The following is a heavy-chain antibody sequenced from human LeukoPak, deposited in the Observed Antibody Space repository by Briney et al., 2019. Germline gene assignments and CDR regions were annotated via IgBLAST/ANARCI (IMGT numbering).Heavy chain of an antibody. D-gene: IGHD3-10*01. J-gene: IGHJ6*02. CDR3: ASRVGRGYYGMDV. CDR2: VHYTESA. Sequence: SETLSLTSTVSGGSINSYYWRWIRQPPGKGLEWRGSVHYTESANYNHSLKSRVTISVTTSRSQFSLSLSSVTAADTAVYYCASRVGRGYYGMDVWGQGTTVSVSS. V-gene: IGHV4-59*01. CDR1: GGSINSYY.